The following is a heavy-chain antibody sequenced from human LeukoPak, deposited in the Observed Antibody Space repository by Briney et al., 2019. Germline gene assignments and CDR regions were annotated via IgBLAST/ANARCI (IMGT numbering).Heavy chain of an antibody. CDR3: ARALYYYGSGSYYTSPNYYGMDV. Sequence: VASVKVSCKASGYTFTSYYMHWARQAPGQGLEWMGIINPSGGSTSYAQKLQGRVTMTTDTSTSTAYMELRSLRSDDTAVYYCARALYYYGSGSYYTSPNYYGMDVWGQGTTVTVSS. CDR2: INPSGGST. V-gene: IGHV1-46*01. CDR1: GYTFTSYY. D-gene: IGHD3-10*01. J-gene: IGHJ6*02.